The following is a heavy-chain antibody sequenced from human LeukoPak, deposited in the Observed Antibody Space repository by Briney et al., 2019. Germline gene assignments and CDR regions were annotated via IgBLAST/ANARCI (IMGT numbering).Heavy chain of an antibody. D-gene: IGHD4-17*01. J-gene: IGHJ4*02. CDR2: IYSGGST. Sequence: GGSLRLSCAVSGLTFNNYAMSWVRQAPGKGLEWVSVIYSGGSTYYADSVKGRFTISRDNSKNTLYLQMNSLRAEDTAVYYCARGLRLRHRLRLDATYYFDYWGQGTLVTVSS. V-gene: IGHV3-53*01. CDR3: ARGLRLRHRLRLDATYYFDY. CDR1: GLTFNNYA.